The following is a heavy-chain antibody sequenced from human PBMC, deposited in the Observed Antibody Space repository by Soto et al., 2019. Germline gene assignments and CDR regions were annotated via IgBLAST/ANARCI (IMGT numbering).Heavy chain of an antibody. Sequence: GGSLRLSCTASGFTFGDYAMSWFRQAPGKGLEWVGFIRSKAYGGTTEYAASVKGRFTISRDDSKSIAYLQMNSLKTEDTAVYYCTRDQNYDFWSGSSGYYYMDVWGKGTTVTVSS. CDR2: IRSKAYGGTT. CDR3: TRDQNYDFWSGSSGYYYMDV. J-gene: IGHJ6*03. CDR1: GFTFGDYA. D-gene: IGHD3-3*01. V-gene: IGHV3-49*03.